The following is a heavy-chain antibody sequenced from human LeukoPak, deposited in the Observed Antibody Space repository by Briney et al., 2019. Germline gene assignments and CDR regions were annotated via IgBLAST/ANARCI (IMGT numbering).Heavy chain of an antibody. J-gene: IGHJ4*02. CDR3: ARDTAPSY. CDR1: GFTLSSYW. Sequence: GGSLRLSCAASGFTLSSYWMHWVRQAPGKGLVWVSGIDSDGGSTSYADSVKGRLTISRDPAKNTLFLQMNSLRAEDTAVYYCARDTAPSYWGQGTLVTVSS. V-gene: IGHV3-74*01. CDR2: IDSDGGST. D-gene: IGHD5-18*01.